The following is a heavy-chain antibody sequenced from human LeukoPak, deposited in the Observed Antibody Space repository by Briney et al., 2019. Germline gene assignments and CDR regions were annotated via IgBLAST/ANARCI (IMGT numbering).Heavy chain of an antibody. D-gene: IGHD3-10*01. CDR3: AKEVGFGELLRYNWFDP. Sequence: GGSLRLSRAASGFTFSSHAMRGVPHAPGKGLECGSAISGSWGNTYYADSLKGRFTICRDNYKNTLYQQMNRLRAEDTGVYYCAKEVGFGELLRYNWFDPWGQGTLVSVSS. J-gene: IGHJ5*02. V-gene: IGHV3-23*01. CDR1: GFTFSSHA. CDR2: ISGSWGNT.